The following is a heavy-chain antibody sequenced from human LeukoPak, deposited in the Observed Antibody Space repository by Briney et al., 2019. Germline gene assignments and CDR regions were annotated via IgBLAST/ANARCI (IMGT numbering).Heavy chain of an antibody. CDR3: AKEEARWEWFDP. CDR2: ISTGSGTK. CDR1: GFTFSSYW. D-gene: IGHD1-26*01. J-gene: IGHJ5*02. V-gene: IGHV3-48*01. Sequence: GGSLRLSCAASGFTFSSYWMSWVRQAPGKGLEWVSYISTGSGTKYYADSVKGRFTISRDNAKNSLYLQMNSLRVEDTAVYYCAKEEARWEWFDPWGQGTLVTVSS.